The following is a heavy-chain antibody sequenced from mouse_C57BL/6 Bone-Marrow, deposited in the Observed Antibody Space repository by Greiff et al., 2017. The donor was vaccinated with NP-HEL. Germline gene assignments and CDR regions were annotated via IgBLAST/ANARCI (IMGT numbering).Heavy chain of an antibody. V-gene: IGHV1-18*01. J-gene: IGHJ2*01. CDR2: INPNSGGT. Sequence: EVQLQQSGPELVKPGASVKIPCTASGYTFTDYNMDWVKQSQGKSLEWVGDINPNSGGTIYNQKFKGKATLTVDKSSSTAYMELRSLTSEDTAVYYCARNQREIDDWGKGTTLTVSS. CDR1: GYTFTDYN. CDR3: ARNQREIDD.